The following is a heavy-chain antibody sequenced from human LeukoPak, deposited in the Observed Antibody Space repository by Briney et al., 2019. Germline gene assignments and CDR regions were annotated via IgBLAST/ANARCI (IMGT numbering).Heavy chain of an antibody. CDR2: IGTAGDT. CDR1: GFTFSSYD. D-gene: IGHD3-22*01. V-gene: IGHV3-13*01. J-gene: IGHJ6*02. Sequence: PGGSLRLSCAASGFTFSSYDMHWVRQATGKGLEWVSAIGTAGDTYYPGSVKGRFTISRENAKNSLYLQMNSLRAGDTAVYYCARGDYYDSSGYYGLGYYGMDVWGQGTTVTVSS. CDR3: ARGDYYDSSGYYGLGYYGMDV.